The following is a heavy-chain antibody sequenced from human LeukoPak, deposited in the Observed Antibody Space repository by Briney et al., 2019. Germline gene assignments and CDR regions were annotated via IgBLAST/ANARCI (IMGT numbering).Heavy chain of an antibody. CDR1: GFTFSSYG. V-gene: IGHV3-30*18. Sequence: PGGSLRLSCAASGFTFSSYGMHWVRQAPGKGLEWVAVISYDGSNKYYADSVKGRFTISRDNSKNTLYLQMNSLRAEDTAVYYCAKDLGRYYYDSSGSYWGQGTLVTVSS. CDR2: ISYDGSNK. J-gene: IGHJ4*02. CDR3: AKDLGRYYYDSSGSY. D-gene: IGHD3-22*01.